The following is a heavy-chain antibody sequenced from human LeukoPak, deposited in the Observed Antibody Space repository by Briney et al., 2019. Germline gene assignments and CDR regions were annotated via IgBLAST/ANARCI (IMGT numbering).Heavy chain of an antibody. CDR3: ARGRGYSYAD. V-gene: IGHV4-59*01. J-gene: IGHJ4*02. CDR1: GGSISSYY. D-gene: IGHD5-18*01. CDR2: IYYSGST. Sequence: PSETLPLTCTVSGGSISSYYWSWIRQPPGKGLEWIGYIYYSGSTNYNPSLKSRVTISVDTSKNQFSLKLSSVTAADTAVYYCARGRGYSYADWGQGTLVTVSS.